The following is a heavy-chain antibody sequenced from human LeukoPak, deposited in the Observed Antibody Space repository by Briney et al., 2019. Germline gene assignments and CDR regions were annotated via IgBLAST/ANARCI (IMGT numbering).Heavy chain of an antibody. CDR3: ARDAPYDSSPVNWFDP. Sequence: SETLSLTCTVSGYSISSGYYWGWIRQPPGKGLEWIGSIYHSGSTYYNPSLKSRVTISVDTSKNQFSLKLSSVTAADTAVYYCARDAPYDSSPVNWFDPWGQGTLVTVSS. D-gene: IGHD3-22*01. J-gene: IGHJ5*02. CDR1: GYSISSGYY. V-gene: IGHV4-38-2*02. CDR2: IYHSGST.